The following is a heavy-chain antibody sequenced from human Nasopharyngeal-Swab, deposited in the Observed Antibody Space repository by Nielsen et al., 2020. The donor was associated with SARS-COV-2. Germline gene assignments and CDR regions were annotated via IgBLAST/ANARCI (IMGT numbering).Heavy chain of an antibody. CDR1: GFTFSSYA. J-gene: IGHJ5*02. D-gene: IGHD3-10*01. Sequence: GESLKISCAASGFTFSSYAMHWGRQAPGKGLEWEAVISYDGSNKYYADSVKGRFTISRDNSKNTLYLQMNSLRAEDTAVYYCARDWAHYYGSGALLLWWFDPWGQGTLVTVSS. CDR3: ARDWAHYYGSGALLLWWFDP. CDR2: ISYDGSNK. V-gene: IGHV3-30-3*01.